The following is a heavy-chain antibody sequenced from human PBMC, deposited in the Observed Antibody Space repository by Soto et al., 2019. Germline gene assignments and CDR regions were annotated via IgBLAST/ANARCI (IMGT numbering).Heavy chain of an antibody. CDR3: ARGITQWGDY. V-gene: IGHV3-30-3*01. CDR1: GFTFSSYV. D-gene: IGHD1-26*01. Sequence: QVQLVESGGGVVQPGRSLRLSCAASGFTFSSYVIHWVRQAPGKGLERVAVTSYDGSKKYYADSVKGRFTTYRDSSKNTVYLQMNSLRAEDTAVYYCARGITQWGDYWGQGTLVTVSS. J-gene: IGHJ4*02. CDR2: TSYDGSKK.